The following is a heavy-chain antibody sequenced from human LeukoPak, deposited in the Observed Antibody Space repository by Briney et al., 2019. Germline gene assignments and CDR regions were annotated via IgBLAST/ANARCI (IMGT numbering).Heavy chain of an antibody. Sequence: GGSLRLSCSASGFTFSSYAMHWVRQAPEKGLEFVSAISSDGGGTYYADSMKGRFTISRDNSKNTLYLQMSSLRAEDTAVYYCVKGFEYSRSCFDYWGQGTLVTVSS. CDR1: GFTFSSYA. CDR2: ISSDGGGT. CDR3: VKGFEYSRSCFDY. V-gene: IGHV3-64D*09. D-gene: IGHD6-6*01. J-gene: IGHJ4*02.